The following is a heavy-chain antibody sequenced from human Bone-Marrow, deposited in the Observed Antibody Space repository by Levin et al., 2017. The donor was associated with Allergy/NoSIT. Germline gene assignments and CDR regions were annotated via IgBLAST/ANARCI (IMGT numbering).Heavy chain of an antibody. CDR2: IYYSGST. J-gene: IGHJ6*03. V-gene: IGHV4-31*03. CDR1: GGSISSGGYY. CDR3: ARDRAVMVRGVTSYYYYYMDV. Sequence: SETLSLTCTVSGGSISSGGYYWSWIRQHPGKGLEWIGYIYYSGSTYYNPSLKSRVTISVDTSKNQFSLKLSSVTAADTAVYYCARDRAVMVRGVTSYYYYYMDVWGKGTTVTVSS. D-gene: IGHD3-10*01.